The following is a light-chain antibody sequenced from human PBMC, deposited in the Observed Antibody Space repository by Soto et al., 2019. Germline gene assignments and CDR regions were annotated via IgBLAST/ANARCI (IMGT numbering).Light chain of an antibody. Sequence: QPVLTQPPSVSGAPGKRVTISCTGSSSNIGAGYDVHWYQQLPGTAPKLLIYGNSNRPSGVPDRFSGSKSGTLASLAITGLQAEDEADYYCQSYDSSLSGWVFGGGTKLTVL. CDR1: SSNIGAGYD. V-gene: IGLV1-40*01. CDR2: GNS. J-gene: IGLJ3*02. CDR3: QSYDSSLSGWV.